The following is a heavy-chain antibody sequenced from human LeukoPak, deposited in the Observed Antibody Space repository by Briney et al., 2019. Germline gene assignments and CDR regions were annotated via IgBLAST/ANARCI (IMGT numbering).Heavy chain of an antibody. J-gene: IGHJ4*02. CDR2: VSATGGDT. V-gene: IGHV3-23*01. CDR3: TKDPHAVATPRVY. Sequence: GGSLRLSCAVSGFTFSNYAMIWVRQTPGRGLEWVSSVSATGGDTYYLDSVTGRFTISRDNSKNTLYLQMNSLRAEDTAIYYCTKDPHAVATPRVYWGQGILVTVSS. CDR1: GFTFSNYA. D-gene: IGHD2-21*02.